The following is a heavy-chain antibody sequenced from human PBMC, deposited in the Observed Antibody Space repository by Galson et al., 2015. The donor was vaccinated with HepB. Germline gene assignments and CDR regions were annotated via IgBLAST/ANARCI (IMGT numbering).Heavy chain of an antibody. J-gene: IGHJ6*02. CDR3: ARVEEYSSSSYYYGMDV. V-gene: IGHV1-69*02. CDR1: GGTFSSYT. Sequence: SVKVSCKASGGTFSSYTISWVRQAPGQGLEWMGRIIPILGIANYAQKFQGRVTITADKSTSTAYMELSSLRSEDTAVYYCARVEEYSSSSYYYGMDVWGQGTTVTVSS. CDR2: IIPILGIA. D-gene: IGHD6-6*01.